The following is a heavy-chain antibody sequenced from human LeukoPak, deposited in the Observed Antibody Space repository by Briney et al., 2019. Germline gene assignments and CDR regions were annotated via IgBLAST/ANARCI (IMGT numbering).Heavy chain of an antibody. CDR1: GGSVSSGSYY. CDR3: ARRWYHAYCDY. J-gene: IGHJ4*02. CDR2: IDYSGST. V-gene: IGHV4-61*01. D-gene: IGHD2-15*01. Sequence: SETLSLTCTVSGGSVSSGSYYWNWIRQPPGKGLEWIGRIDYSGSTYYNPSHKSRVTVSADTSKNQFSLKLTSVTAADTAVYYCARRWYHAYCDYWGQGSLVTVSS.